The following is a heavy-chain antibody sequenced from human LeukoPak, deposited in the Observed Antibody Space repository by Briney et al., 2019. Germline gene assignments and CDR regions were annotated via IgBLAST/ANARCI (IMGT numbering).Heavy chain of an antibody. D-gene: IGHD3-10*01. V-gene: IGHV1-69*13. CDR2: IIPIFGTA. CDR3: ARDSDYGSGSYYNNWFDP. J-gene: IGHJ5*02. Sequence: ASVKVSCKASGGTFSSYAISWVRQAPGQGLEWMGGIIPIFGTANYAQKFQGRVTITADESTSTAYMELSSLRSEDTAVYYCARDSDYGSGSYYNNWFDPWGQGTLVTVSS. CDR1: GGTFSSYA.